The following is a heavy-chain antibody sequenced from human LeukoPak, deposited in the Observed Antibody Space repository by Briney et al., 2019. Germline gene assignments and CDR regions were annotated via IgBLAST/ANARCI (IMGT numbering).Heavy chain of an antibody. CDR3: ARDRDYDSSGGFDY. Sequence: SETLSLTCTVSRGSISSYYWSWVRQPPGKGLEWIGYIYYSGSTNYNPSLKSRVTISVDTSKNQFSLKLSSVTAADTAVYYCARDRDYDSSGGFDYWGQGTLVTVSS. V-gene: IGHV4-59*01. CDR1: RGSISSYY. J-gene: IGHJ4*02. D-gene: IGHD3-22*01. CDR2: IYYSGST.